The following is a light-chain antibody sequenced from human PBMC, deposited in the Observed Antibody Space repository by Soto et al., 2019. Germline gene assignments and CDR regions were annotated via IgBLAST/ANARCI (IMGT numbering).Light chain of an antibody. V-gene: IGKV1-12*01. CDR2: AAS. J-gene: IGKJ5*01. CDR3: QQASSFPPT. CDR1: QDISSW. Sequence: DIQMTQSPSSVSASVGDRVTITCRASQDISSWLAWYQQKPGKAPKIMIYAASSLQGGVPSRFSGSGSWTEFTLTISSLQPEDFATYYCQQASSFPPTFGQGTRLEIK.